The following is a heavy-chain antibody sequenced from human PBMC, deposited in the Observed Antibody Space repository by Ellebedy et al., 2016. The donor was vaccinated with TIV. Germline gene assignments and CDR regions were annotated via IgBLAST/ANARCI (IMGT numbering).Heavy chain of an antibody. CDR1: GFAFSSYV. V-gene: IGHV3-23*01. D-gene: IGHD2-8*01. CDR2: ISGSGGST. Sequence: GESLKISCAGSGFAFSSYVMSWFRQAPGKGLEWVSAISGSGGSTKYADSVKGRFTISRDNSKNPLYLQMKSLRAEDAAVYYCAKEGYPDCSNGVCYYHYYHGMDVWGQGTTVIVSS. CDR3: AKEGYPDCSNGVCYYHYYHGMDV. J-gene: IGHJ6*02.